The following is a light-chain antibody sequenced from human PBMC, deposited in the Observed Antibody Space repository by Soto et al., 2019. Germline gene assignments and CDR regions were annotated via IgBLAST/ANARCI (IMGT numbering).Light chain of an antibody. Sequence: IVLTQSPAALSLSPGERATLSCRASQGVSSYLAWYQQKPGQSPRLLIYGASNGATGIPARFSGCGPGTDFTLTISSLEPEDFAVYDCQQCSNSLTFSGGTKVEIK. CDR3: QQCSNSLT. J-gene: IGKJ4*01. CDR1: QGVSSY. CDR2: GAS. V-gene: IGKV3D-11*01.